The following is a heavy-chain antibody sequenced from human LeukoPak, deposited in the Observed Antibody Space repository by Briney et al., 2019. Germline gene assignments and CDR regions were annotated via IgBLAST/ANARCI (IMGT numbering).Heavy chain of an antibody. D-gene: IGHD5-12*01. J-gene: IGHJ4*02. CDR2: INSDGSST. Sequence: GSLRLSCAASGGTFSSYWRHWVRQAPGKGLVWISRINSDGSSTRYADSVQRRFPLSRDNTKNTLYLQMNRLRAEDTAVYYCAKVRFSSGYASGYFDYWGQGTLVNVSS. CDR3: AKVRFSSGYASGYFDY. V-gene: IGHV3-74*01. CDR1: GGTFSSYW.